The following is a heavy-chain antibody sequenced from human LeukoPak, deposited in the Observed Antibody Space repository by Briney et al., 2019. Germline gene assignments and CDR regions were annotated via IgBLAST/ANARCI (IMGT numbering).Heavy chain of an antibody. CDR2: ISSSSSYI. CDR1: GFTFSSYS. CDR3: ARGSYGSGSYHSDY. J-gene: IGHJ4*02. V-gene: IGHV3-21*01. D-gene: IGHD3-10*01. Sequence: GGSLRLSCAASGFTFSSYSMNWVRQAPGKGLEWVSSISSSSSYIYYADSVKGRFTISRDNAKNSLYLQMNSLRAEDTAVYYCARGSYGSGSYHSDYWGQGTLVTVSS.